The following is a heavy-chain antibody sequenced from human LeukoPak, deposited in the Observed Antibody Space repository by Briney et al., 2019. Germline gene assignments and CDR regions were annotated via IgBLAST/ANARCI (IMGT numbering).Heavy chain of an antibody. Sequence: ASVKVSCKASGYTLTGYYMHWVRQAPGQGLEWMGWINPNSGGTNYAQKFQGRVTMTRDTSISTAYMELSRLRSDDTAVYYCARHVYCRSTSCSYYYYYMDVWGKGTTVTVSS. V-gene: IGHV1-2*02. CDR2: INPNSGGT. CDR1: GYTLTGYY. D-gene: IGHD2-2*01. J-gene: IGHJ6*03. CDR3: ARHVYCRSTSCSYYYYYMDV.